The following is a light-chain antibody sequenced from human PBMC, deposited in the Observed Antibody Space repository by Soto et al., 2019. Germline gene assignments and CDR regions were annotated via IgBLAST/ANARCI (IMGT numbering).Light chain of an antibody. V-gene: IGKV1-5*03. CDR2: KAS. CDR3: QQYNVHSPWT. J-gene: IGKJ1*01. CDR1: QRVSTW. Sequence: DIRMTQSPSTLSASVGDRVSITCRASQRVSTWLAWYQQKPGKAPQLLIFKASTLDSGVPSRFSGSGSGTEFTLTITSLQPDDCATYYCQQYNVHSPWTFGQGTKVEIK.